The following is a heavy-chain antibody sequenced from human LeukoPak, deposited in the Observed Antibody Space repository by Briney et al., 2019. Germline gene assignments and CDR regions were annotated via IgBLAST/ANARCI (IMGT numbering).Heavy chain of an antibody. CDR2: MSSVT. CDR3: AKAFFSGSGGNHKHFDS. D-gene: IGHD3-10*01. V-gene: IGHV3-23*01. Sequence: GGSLSLSCAASGFTFSNFAMSWVRQAPGKGLEWVSAMSSVTYYADSVKGRFTISRDDSKSTLFLQMNSLRAEDTAVYYCAKAFFSGSGGNHKHFDSWGQGTLVTVSS. J-gene: IGHJ4*02. CDR1: GFTFSNFA.